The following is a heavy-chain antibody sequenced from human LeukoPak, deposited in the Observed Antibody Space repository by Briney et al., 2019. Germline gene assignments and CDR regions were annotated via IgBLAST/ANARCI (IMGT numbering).Heavy chain of an antibody. D-gene: IGHD3-10*01. CDR2: IYTSGST. CDR3: ASLNYYGSGNWFDP. V-gene: IGHV4-4*07. CDR1: GGSISSYY. Sequence: SETLSLTCTVSGGSISSYYWSWIRQPAGKGLEWIGRIYTSGSTNYNPSLKSRVTISVDTSKNQFSLKLSSVTAADTAVYYCASLNYYGSGNWFDPWGQGTLVTVSS. J-gene: IGHJ5*02.